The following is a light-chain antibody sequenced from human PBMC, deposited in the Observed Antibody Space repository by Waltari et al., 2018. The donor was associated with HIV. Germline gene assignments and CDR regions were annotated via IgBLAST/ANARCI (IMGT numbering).Light chain of an antibody. Sequence: SALTQPASVSGSPGQSIPISCTGTSSDVGGYNYVSWYQQHPGKAPKLMIYEVSNRPSGVSNRFSGSKSGNTASLTISGLQAEDEADYYCSSYTSSSLYVFGTGTKVTVL. V-gene: IGLV2-14*01. CDR1: SSDVGGYNY. CDR3: SSYTSSSLYV. CDR2: EVS. J-gene: IGLJ1*01.